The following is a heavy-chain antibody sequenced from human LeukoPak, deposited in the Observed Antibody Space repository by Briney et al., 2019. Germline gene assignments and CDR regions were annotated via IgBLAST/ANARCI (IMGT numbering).Heavy chain of an antibody. V-gene: IGHV4-38-2*02. CDR2: IYHSGST. CDR3: ARRDSSSWYEFDY. J-gene: IGHJ4*02. D-gene: IGHD6-13*01. CDR1: GYSISSGYH. Sequence: SETLSLTCTVSGYSISSGYHWGWIRQPPGKGLEWIGQIYHSGSTNYNPSLKSRVTISVDTSKNQFSLKLSSGTAADTAVYYCARRDSSSWYEFDYWGQGTLVTVSS.